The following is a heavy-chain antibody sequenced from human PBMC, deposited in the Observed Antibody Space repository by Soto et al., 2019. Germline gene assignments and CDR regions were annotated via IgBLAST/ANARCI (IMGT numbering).Heavy chain of an antibody. D-gene: IGHD3-9*01. CDR2: IIPIFGTA. J-gene: IGHJ5*02. V-gene: IGHV1-69*13. Sequence: SVKVSCKASGGTFSSYAISWVRQAPGQGLEWMGGIIPIFGTANYAQKFQGRVTITADESTSTAYMELSSLRSEDTAVYYCARDRSILTRYYNWFDPWGQGTLVTVSS. CDR1: GGTFSSYA. CDR3: ARDRSILTRYYNWFDP.